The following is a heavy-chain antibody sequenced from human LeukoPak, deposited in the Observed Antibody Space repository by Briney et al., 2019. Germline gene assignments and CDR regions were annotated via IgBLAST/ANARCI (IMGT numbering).Heavy chain of an antibody. D-gene: IGHD2-15*01. Sequence: NPSETLSLTCTVSGGSISSGSYYWSWIRQPAGKGLEWIGRIYTSGSTNYNPSLKSRVTISVDTSKNQFSLKLSSVTAADTAVYYCARGIAHDYWGQGTLVTVSS. V-gene: IGHV4-61*02. J-gene: IGHJ4*02. CDR1: GGSISSGSYY. CDR2: IYTSGST. CDR3: ARGIAHDY.